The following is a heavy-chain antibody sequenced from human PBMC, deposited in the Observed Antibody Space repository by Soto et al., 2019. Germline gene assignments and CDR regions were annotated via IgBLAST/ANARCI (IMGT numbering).Heavy chain of an antibody. Sequence: GASVKVSCKASGYTFTSYDINWVRQATGQGLEWMGWMNPNSGNTGYAQKFQGRVTMTRNTSISTAYMELSSLRSEDTAVYYCARYYDSSAYYFDDWGQGTLVNVSS. CDR1: GYTFTSYD. J-gene: IGHJ4*02. CDR3: ARYYDSSAYYFDD. D-gene: IGHD3-22*01. CDR2: MNPNSGNT. V-gene: IGHV1-8*01.